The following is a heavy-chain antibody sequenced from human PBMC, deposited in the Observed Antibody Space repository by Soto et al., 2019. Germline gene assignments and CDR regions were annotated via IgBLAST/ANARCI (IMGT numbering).Heavy chain of an antibody. V-gene: IGHV1-3*01. CDR1: GYTFTSYA. D-gene: IGHD6-19*01. Sequence: GASVKVSCKASGYTFTSYAIHWVRQAPGQRLEWMGWINAGNGNTKYSQKFQGRVTITRDTSASTAYMELSSLRSEDTAVYYCARDGIPGIAVAGTSRWFDPWGQGTLVTVSS. CDR2: INAGNGNT. CDR3: ARDGIPGIAVAGTSRWFDP. J-gene: IGHJ5*02.